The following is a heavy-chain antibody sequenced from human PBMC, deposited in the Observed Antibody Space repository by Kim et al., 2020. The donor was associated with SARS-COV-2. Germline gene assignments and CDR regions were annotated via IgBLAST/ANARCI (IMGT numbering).Heavy chain of an antibody. CDR2: ISWNSGSI. D-gene: IGHD3-10*01. CDR3: AKDLAPRGYYYGSGSYYNVYYYYGMDV. V-gene: IGHV3-9*01. J-gene: IGHJ6*02. CDR1: GFTFDDYA. Sequence: GGSLRLSCAASGFTFDDYAMHWVRQAPGKGLEWVSGISWNSGSIGYADSVKGRFTISRDNAKNSLYLQMNSLRAEDTALYYCAKDLAPRGYYYGSGSYYNVYYYYGMDVWGQGTTVTVSS.